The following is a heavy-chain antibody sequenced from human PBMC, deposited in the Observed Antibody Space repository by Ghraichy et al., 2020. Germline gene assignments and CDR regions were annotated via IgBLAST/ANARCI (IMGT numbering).Heavy chain of an antibody. CDR3: ARGSIEAAGTDWFDP. Sequence: SETLSLTCTVSGGSISSYYWSWIRQPPGKGLEWIGYIYYSGSTNYNPSLKSRVTISVDTSKNQFSLKLSSVTAADTAVYYCARGSIEAAGTDWFDPWGQGTLVTVSS. J-gene: IGHJ5*02. V-gene: IGHV4-59*01. D-gene: IGHD6-13*01. CDR2: IYYSGST. CDR1: GGSISSYY.